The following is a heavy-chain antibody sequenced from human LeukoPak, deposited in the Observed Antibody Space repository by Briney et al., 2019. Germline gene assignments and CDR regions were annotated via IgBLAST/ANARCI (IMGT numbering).Heavy chain of an antibody. CDR1: GYTFTIYG. D-gene: IGHD3-10*01. Sequence: ASVKVSCTASGYTFTIYGISWVRQAPGQGLEWMGWISAYNGNTNYAQKLQGRVTMTTDTSTSTAYMELRSLRSDDTAVYYCARDRVVRPKTSIDYWGQGTLVTVSS. CDR3: ARDRVVRPKTSIDY. V-gene: IGHV1-18*01. CDR2: ISAYNGNT. J-gene: IGHJ4*02.